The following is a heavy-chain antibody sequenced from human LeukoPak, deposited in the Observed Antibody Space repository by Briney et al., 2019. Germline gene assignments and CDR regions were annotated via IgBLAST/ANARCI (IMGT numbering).Heavy chain of an antibody. D-gene: IGHD5-24*01. V-gene: IGHV1-46*03. CDR1: GYTFTSYY. CDR3: SRGPTIRGRWFDS. J-gene: IGHJ5*01. CDR2: INPSGGST. Sequence: ASVKVSCKASGYTFTSYYMHRVRQAPGQGLEWMGIINPSGGSTSYAQKFQGRVTMTRDTSTSTVYMELSSLRSEDTAVYYCSRGPTIRGRWFDSWGQGTLVTVSS.